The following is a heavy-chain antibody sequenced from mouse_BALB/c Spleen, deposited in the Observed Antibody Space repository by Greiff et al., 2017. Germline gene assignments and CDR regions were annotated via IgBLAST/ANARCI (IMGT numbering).Heavy chain of an antibody. V-gene: IGHV14-3*02. CDR3: ARGLYYGYDDAMDY. Sequence: EVQLQQSGAELVKPGASVKLSCTASGFNIKDTYMHWVKQRPEQGLEWIGRIDPANGNTKYDPKFQGKATITADTSSNTAYLQLSSLTSEDTAVYYCARGLYYGYDDAMDYWGQGTSVTVSS. D-gene: IGHD2-2*01. CDR2: IDPANGNT. CDR1: GFNIKDTY. J-gene: IGHJ4*01.